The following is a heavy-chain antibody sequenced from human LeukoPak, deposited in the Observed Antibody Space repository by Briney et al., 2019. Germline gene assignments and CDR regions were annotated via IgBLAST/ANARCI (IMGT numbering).Heavy chain of an antibody. J-gene: IGHJ4*02. CDR1: GGSISSYY. V-gene: IGHV4-59*01. D-gene: IGHD6-19*01. CDR2: IYYSGST. CDR3: ASSSAWYTPFDY. Sequence: SETLSLTCTVSGGSISSYYWSWIRQPPGKGLEWIGYIYYSGSTNYNPSLKSRVTISVDTSKYQFSLKLSSVTAADTAVFYCASSSAWYTPFDYWGQGTLVTVSS.